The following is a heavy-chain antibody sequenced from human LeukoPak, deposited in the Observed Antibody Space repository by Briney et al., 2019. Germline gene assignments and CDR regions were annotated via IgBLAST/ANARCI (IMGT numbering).Heavy chain of an antibody. Sequence: GGSLRLSCAASGFTFSSYAMSWVRQAPGKGLEWVSAISGTGGSTWYADSVKGRVTISRDNSKNTLHLQMNSLRAEDTAVYYCAKDSYDSSGSRYDYWGQGTLVTVSS. CDR3: AKDSYDSSGSRYDY. CDR1: GFTFSSYA. CDR2: ISGTGGST. J-gene: IGHJ4*02. V-gene: IGHV3-23*01. D-gene: IGHD3-22*01.